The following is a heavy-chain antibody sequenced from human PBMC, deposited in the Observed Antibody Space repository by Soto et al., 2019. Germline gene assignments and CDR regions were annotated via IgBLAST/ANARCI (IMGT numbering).Heavy chain of an antibody. CDR2: ISGHDGNT. J-gene: IGHJ4*02. CDR3: AREYCSSDSCYGPDF. Sequence: ASVKVSCKASGYRLTSYGISWVRQAPGQGLEWMGWISGHDGNTKYTQKVQGRVTVTTDTSTSTAYMDLRSLRSDDTAVYYCAREYCSSDSCYGPDFWGQGTLVTAPQ. V-gene: IGHV1-18*01. D-gene: IGHD2-2*01. CDR1: GYRLTSYG.